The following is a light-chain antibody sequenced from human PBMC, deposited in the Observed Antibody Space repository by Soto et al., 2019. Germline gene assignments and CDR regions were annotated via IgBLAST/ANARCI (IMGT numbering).Light chain of an antibody. CDR3: QSYDSSLSAVV. J-gene: IGLJ2*01. CDR2: EVS. Sequence: QSVLTQPASVSGSPGQSITISCTGTSSDVGGYNYVSWYQQHPGKAPKLMIYEVSNRPSGVPDRFSGSKSGTSASLAITGLQAEDEADYYCQSYDSSLSAVVFGGGTKVTVL. V-gene: IGLV2-14*01. CDR1: SSDVGGYNY.